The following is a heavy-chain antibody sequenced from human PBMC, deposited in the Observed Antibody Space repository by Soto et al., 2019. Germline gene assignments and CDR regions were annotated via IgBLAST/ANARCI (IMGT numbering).Heavy chain of an antibody. CDR2: IYYSGST. CDR3: ARDPGSGSYYGWFDP. CDR1: GGSISRYY. J-gene: IGHJ5*02. Sequence: SETLSLTCTVSGGSISRYYWNWIRQPPGKGLEWIGYIYYSGSTNYNPSLKSRVTISVDTSKNQFSMKLSSVTAADTAVYYCARDPGSGSYYGWFDPWGQGTLVTVSS. D-gene: IGHD3-10*01. V-gene: IGHV4-59*01.